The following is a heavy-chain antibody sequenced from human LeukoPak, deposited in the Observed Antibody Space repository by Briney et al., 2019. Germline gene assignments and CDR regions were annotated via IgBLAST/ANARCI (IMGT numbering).Heavy chain of an antibody. CDR3: AKVEVLTVTPWYFDL. Sequence: GASLRLSCVASGFTFSSYAMSWVRQAPGKGLEWVSAISGSGGSTYYADSVKGRFTISRDNSKNTLYLQMNSLRAEDTAVYYCAKVEVLTVTPWYFDLWGRGTLVTVSS. V-gene: IGHV3-23*01. J-gene: IGHJ2*01. CDR2: ISGSGGST. CDR1: GFTFSSYA. D-gene: IGHD4-17*01.